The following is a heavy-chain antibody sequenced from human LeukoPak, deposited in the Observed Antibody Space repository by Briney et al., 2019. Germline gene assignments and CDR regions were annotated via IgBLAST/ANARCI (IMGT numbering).Heavy chain of an antibody. V-gene: IGHV3-11*05. CDR1: GFIFSDYY. CDR3: ARGGGYFSGGSCYRNDY. D-gene: IGHD2-15*01. Sequence: GGSLRLSCAASGFIFSDYYMSWVRQAPEKGLEWISYISTYSTYTNYADSVKGRFTISRDNAKNSLYLQMNSLRAEDTAVYFCARGGGYFSGGSCYRNDYWGQGTLVTVSS. J-gene: IGHJ4*02. CDR2: ISTYSTYT.